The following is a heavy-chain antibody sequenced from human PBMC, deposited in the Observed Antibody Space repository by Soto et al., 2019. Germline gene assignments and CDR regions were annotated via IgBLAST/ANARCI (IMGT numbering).Heavy chain of an antibody. CDR2: VSNSGST. V-gene: IGHV4-30-4*01. Sequence: PSETLSLTCTVSGGSIGSGDYYWSWIRQPPGKALEWIGYVSNSGSTYYNPSLRSRLTISIDTSKNHFSLRLNSVTAADTAVYYCAREGRRWSGYLAEENNWLDPWGQGTLVTVSS. D-gene: IGHD3-3*01. CDR1: GGSIGSGDYY. CDR3: AREGRRWSGYLAEENNWLDP. J-gene: IGHJ5*02.